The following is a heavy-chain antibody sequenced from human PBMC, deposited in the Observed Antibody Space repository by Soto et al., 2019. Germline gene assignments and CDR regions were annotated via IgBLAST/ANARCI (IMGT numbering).Heavy chain of an antibody. Sequence: GGSLRLSCAASGFTFSSYGMHWVRQAPGKGLEWVAVIWYDGSNKYYADSVKGRFTISRDNSKNTLYLQMNSLRAEDTAVYYCAREGVRGGYYYGMDVWGQGTTVTVS. CDR2: IWYDGSNK. D-gene: IGHD3-10*01. CDR1: GFTFSSYG. J-gene: IGHJ6*02. V-gene: IGHV3-33*01. CDR3: AREGVRGGYYYGMDV.